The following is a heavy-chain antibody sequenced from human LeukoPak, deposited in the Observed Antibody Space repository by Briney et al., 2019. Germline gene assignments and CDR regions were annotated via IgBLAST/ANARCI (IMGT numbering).Heavy chain of an antibody. J-gene: IGHJ4*02. Sequence: SETLSLTCTVSGGSISSGSYYWSWIRQPAGKGLEWIGRIYTSGSTNYNPSLKSRVTISVDTSKNQFSLKLSSVTAADTAVYYCARARNTAPWLLDYWGQGTLVTVSS. CDR3: ARARNTAPWLLDY. V-gene: IGHV4-61*02. D-gene: IGHD5-18*01. CDR1: GGSISSGSYY. CDR2: IYTSGST.